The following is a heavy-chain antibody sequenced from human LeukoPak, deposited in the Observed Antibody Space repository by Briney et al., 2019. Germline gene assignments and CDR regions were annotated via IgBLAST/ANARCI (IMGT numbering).Heavy chain of an antibody. CDR1: GFTSDDYA. CDR3: AKDLPDSRPTLRY. CDR2: ISWNSGSI. Sequence: PGGSLRPSCVASGFTSDDYAMHWVRQAPGKGREGVACISWNSGSIGYADSVKGRFTISRDNAKNSLYLQMNSLRAEDTALYYCAKDLPDSRPTLRYWGQGTLVTVSS. D-gene: IGHD6-13*01. V-gene: IGHV3-9*02. J-gene: IGHJ4*02.